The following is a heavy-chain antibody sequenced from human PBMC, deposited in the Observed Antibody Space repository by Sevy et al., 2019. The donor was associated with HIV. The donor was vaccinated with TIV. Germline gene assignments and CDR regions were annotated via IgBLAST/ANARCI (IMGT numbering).Heavy chain of an antibody. J-gene: IGHJ6*02. D-gene: IGHD2-2*01. V-gene: IGHV4-34*01. Sequence: SETLSLTCAVYGESFSSYYWSWIRQSPGKGLEWIGEINHSGTTNYHPSLKSRVSISADTSKNQLSLKLTSVTAADTGVYYCAVRRRVVIPGVVRRRDQFFFYGMAVWGQGTTVTVSS. CDR1: GESFSSYY. CDR3: AVRRRVVIPGVVRRRDQFFFYGMAV. CDR2: INHSGTT.